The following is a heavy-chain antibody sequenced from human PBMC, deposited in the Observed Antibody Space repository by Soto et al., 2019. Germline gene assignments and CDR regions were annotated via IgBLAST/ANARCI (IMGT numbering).Heavy chain of an antibody. CDR1: GFTFSNAW. D-gene: IGHD1-26*01. CDR3: TTDYVIVGATNLDY. J-gene: IGHJ4*02. V-gene: IGHV3-15*01. CDR2: IKSKTDGGTT. Sequence: GGSLRLSCAASGFTFSNAWMSWVRQAPGKGLEWVGRIKSKTDGGTTDYAAPVKGRFTISRDDSKNTLYLQMNSLKTEDTAVYYCTTDYVIVGATNLDYWGQGTLVTVSS.